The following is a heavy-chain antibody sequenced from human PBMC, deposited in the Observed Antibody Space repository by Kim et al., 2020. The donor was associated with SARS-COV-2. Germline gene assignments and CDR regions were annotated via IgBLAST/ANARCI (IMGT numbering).Heavy chain of an antibody. V-gene: IGHV4-34*01. J-gene: IGHJ4*02. Sequence: LKSRVTISVDTSKNQFSRKLSSVTAADTAVYYCASGSYDFWSGYYTTLDYWGQGTLVTVSS. CDR3: ASGSYDFWSGYYTTLDY. D-gene: IGHD3-3*01.